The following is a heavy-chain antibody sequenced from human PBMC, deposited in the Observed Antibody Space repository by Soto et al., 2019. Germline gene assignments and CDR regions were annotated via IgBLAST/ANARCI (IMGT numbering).Heavy chain of an antibody. J-gene: IGHJ3*02. D-gene: IGHD6-19*01. CDR2: INWNGGSE. Sequence: GGSLRLSCAASGFSFDDYAMTWVRQAPGKGLEWVSGINWNGGSEYYAESVKGRFTISRDSAKKSLYLQMNSLRAEDTALYQCARGPYSRDSLWAFDIWGQGTMVTVSS. CDR1: GFSFDDYA. V-gene: IGHV3-20*01. CDR3: ARGPYSRDSLWAFDI.